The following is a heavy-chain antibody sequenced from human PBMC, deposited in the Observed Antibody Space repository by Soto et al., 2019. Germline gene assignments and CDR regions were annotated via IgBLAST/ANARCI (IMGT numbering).Heavy chain of an antibody. Sequence: ASVKVSCKASGYGFTNYDINWVRQAPGQGLEWMGWMNPNSGGTGYAQKFQGRVTMTRDTSISTAYMELSSLSSEDTAVYYCTRAYQLRAHNWFDPWGQGTLVTVSS. V-gene: IGHV1-8*01. CDR2: MNPNSGGT. D-gene: IGHD2-2*01. J-gene: IGHJ5*02. CDR3: TRAYQLRAHNWFDP. CDR1: GYGFTNYD.